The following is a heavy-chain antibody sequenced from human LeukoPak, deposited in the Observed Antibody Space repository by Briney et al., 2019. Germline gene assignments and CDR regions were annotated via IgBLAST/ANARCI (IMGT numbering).Heavy chain of an antibody. CDR2: VNHSGST. CDR3: ARGTIGYCSSTSCYRVYFDY. Sequence: SETLSLTCAVYGGSFSGYYWSWIRQPPGKGLEWIGEVNHSGSTNYNPSLKSRVTISVDTSKNQFSLKLSSVTAADTAVYYCARGTIGYCSSTSCYRVYFDYWGQGTLVTVSS. CDR1: GGSFSGYY. J-gene: IGHJ4*02. V-gene: IGHV4-34*01. D-gene: IGHD2-2*02.